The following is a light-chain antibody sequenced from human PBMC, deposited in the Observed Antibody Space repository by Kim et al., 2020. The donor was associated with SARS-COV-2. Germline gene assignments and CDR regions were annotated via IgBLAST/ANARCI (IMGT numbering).Light chain of an antibody. V-gene: IGKV3-15*01. CDR1: ETVYSY. CDR2: GTS. J-gene: IGKJ2*01. Sequence: EIVMTQSPATLSVSPGERATLSCRASETVYSYLAWYQQKPGQAPRLLIYGTSTRSTGVPARFSGSGSGTEFTLTISSLQSEDFAVYFWQQYKNWPPYTFGQGTKLEIK. CDR3: QQYKNWPPYT.